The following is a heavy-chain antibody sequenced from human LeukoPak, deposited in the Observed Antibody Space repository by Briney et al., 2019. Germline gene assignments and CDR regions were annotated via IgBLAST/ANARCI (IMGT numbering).Heavy chain of an antibody. CDR1: GYTLTELS. Sequence: GASVKVSCKVSGYTLTELSMHWVRPAPGKGLEWVGGFDPEDGETIYAQKFQGRVTMTEDTSTDTAYMELSSLRSEDTAVYYCATNPRIAAAGTMRVSGEFDYWGQGTLVTVSS. J-gene: IGHJ4*02. D-gene: IGHD6-13*01. V-gene: IGHV1-24*01. CDR3: ATNPRIAAAGTMRVSGEFDY. CDR2: FDPEDGET.